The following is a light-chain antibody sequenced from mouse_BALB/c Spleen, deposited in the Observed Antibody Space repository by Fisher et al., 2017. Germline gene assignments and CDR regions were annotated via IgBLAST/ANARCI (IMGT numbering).Light chain of an antibody. CDR2: STS. V-gene: IGKV4-74*01. Sequence: IVLTQSPAIMSASLGERVTMTCTASSSVSSRYLHWYQQKPGSSPKLWIYSTSNLASGVPARFSGSGSGTSYSLTISSMEAEDAATYYCHQYHRSPWTFGGGTKLEIK. J-gene: IGKJ1*01. CDR1: SSVSSRY. CDR3: HQYHRSPWT.